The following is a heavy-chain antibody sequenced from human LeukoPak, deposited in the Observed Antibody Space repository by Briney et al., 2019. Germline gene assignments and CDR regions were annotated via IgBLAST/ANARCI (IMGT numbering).Heavy chain of an antibody. D-gene: IGHD5-18*01. V-gene: IGHV1-2*02. CDR2: INPNSGGT. Sequence: ASVKVSCKASGYTFTGYYMHWVRQAPGQGLEWMGWINPNSGGTNYAQKFQGRVTMTRDMSISTAYMELSRLRSDDTAVYYCAREYSYYYYYGMDVWGQGTTVTVSS. CDR1: GYTFTGYY. J-gene: IGHJ6*02. CDR3: AREYSYYYYYGMDV.